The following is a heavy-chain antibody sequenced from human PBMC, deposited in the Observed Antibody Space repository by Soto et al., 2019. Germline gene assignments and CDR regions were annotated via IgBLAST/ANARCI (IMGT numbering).Heavy chain of an antibody. CDR1: GGTFSSCA. CDR3: ARVGAYYYDSSGYRPFDY. V-gene: IGHV1-69*13. CDR2: IIPIFGTA. D-gene: IGHD3-22*01. J-gene: IGHJ4*02. Sequence: GASVKVSCKASGGTFSSCAISWVRQAPGQGLEWMGGIIPIFGTANYAQKFQGRVTITADESTSTAYMELSSLRSEDTAVYYCARVGAYYYDSSGYRPFDYWGQGTLVTVSS.